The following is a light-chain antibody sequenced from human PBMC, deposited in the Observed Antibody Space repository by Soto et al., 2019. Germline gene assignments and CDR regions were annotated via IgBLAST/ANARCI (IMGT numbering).Light chain of an antibody. J-gene: IGLJ1*01. CDR2: DVN. CDR3: CSYAGSCFV. V-gene: IGLV2-11*01. Sequence: QSALTQPRSVSGAPGQSVAISCTGTSSDIGAYDYVSWYQQYPGQAPNLLIYDVNKRPSGVPDRFFGSKSSNTASLTISGLQAEDDGDYYCCSYAGSCFVFGTGTKVTVL. CDR1: SSDIGAYDY.